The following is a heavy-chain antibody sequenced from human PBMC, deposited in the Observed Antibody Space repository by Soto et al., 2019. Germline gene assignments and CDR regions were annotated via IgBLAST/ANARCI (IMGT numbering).Heavy chain of an antibody. CDR1: GFTFSSYW. CDR3: ARERSYSLAAAGYYYYYMDV. CDR2: IKQDGSEK. D-gene: IGHD6-13*01. J-gene: IGHJ6*03. V-gene: IGHV3-7*03. Sequence: GGSLRLSCAASGFTFSSYWMSWVRQAPGKGLEWVANIKQDGSEKYYVDSVKGRFTISRDNAKNSLYLQMNSLRAEDTAVYYCARERSYSLAAAGYYYYYMDVWGKGTTVTVSS.